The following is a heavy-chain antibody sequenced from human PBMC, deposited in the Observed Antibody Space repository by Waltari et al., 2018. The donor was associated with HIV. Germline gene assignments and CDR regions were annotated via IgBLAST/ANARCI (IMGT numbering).Heavy chain of an antibody. CDR3: TTGFSWNSRHFDY. V-gene: IGHV3-15*01. J-gene: IGHJ4*02. Sequence: VQLVESGGDLVEPGGSLTLSCAASGFTFSDARMSWARQAPGKGLKWVGRIKSKTDGGTVEFAAPVKVRFTISRDDSRDMFYLHMNSLKTEDTAVYYCTTGFSWNSRHFDYWGQGTLVTVSP. CDR1: GFTFSDAR. CDR2: IKSKTDGGTV. D-gene: IGHD1-7*01.